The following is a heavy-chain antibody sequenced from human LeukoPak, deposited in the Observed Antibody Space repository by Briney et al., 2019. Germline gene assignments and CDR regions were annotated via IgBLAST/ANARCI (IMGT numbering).Heavy chain of an antibody. CDR1: GFPFTNNP. V-gene: IGHV3-48*01. CDR3: ATLSQTLPFDY. J-gene: IGHJ4*02. CDR2: ISNDITTT. Sequence: GGSLRLSCVVSGFPFTNNPMNWVRQAPGKGLEWVSYISNDITTTYYAESVKGRFTISRDNAKNSLYLQMNSLRAEDTAVYYCATLSQTLPFDYWGQGTQVTVSS.